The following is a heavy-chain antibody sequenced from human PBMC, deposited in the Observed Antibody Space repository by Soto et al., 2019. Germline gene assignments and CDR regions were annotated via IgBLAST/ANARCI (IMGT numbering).Heavy chain of an antibody. V-gene: IGHV3-23*01. CDR3: ARSLFMVAPDNEPFDY. Sequence: PGGSLRLSCAASGFPFSSYAMSWVRQTPEGGLEWVAAISGGGNDRYYADFVQGRFTFSRDNSRNILYLHMNSLRADDTATYFCARSLFMVAPDNEPFDYWGQGTLVTVSS. CDR1: GFPFSSYA. CDR2: ISGGGNDR. J-gene: IGHJ4*02. D-gene: IGHD5-12*01.